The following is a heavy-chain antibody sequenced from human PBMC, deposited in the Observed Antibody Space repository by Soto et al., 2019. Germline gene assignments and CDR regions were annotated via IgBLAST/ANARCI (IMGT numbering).Heavy chain of an antibody. D-gene: IGHD6-19*01. CDR3: ARDRLTIAVAGYYFEY. CDR1: GYTFTGYY. V-gene: IGHV1-2*04. Sequence: GASVKVSCKASGYTFTGYYMHWVRQAPGQGLEWMGWINPNSGGTNYAQKFQGWVTMTRDTSISTAYMELSRLRSDDTAVYYCARDRLTIAVAGYYFEYWGQGTLVTVSS. J-gene: IGHJ4*02. CDR2: INPNSGGT.